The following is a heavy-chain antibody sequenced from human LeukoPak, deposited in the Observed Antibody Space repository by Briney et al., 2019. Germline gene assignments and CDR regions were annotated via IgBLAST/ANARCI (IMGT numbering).Heavy chain of an antibody. CDR1: GFTFSSYS. CDR2: ISSSSSYI. V-gene: IGHV3-21*04. J-gene: IGHJ4*02. CDR3: AKASYSGGYFSL. Sequence: PGGSLRLSCAASGFTFSSYSMNWVRQAPGKGLEWVSSISSSSSYIYYADSVKGRFTISRDNAKNSLYLQMNSLRAEDAAVYYCAKASYSGGYFSLWGQGTLVTVSS. D-gene: IGHD1-26*01.